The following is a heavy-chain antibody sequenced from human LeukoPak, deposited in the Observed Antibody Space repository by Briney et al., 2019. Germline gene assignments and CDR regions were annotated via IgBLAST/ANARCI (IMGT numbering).Heavy chain of an antibody. V-gene: IGHV4-34*01. J-gene: IGHJ5*02. CDR3: ARSRYNWFDP. CDR1: GGSFSGYY. Sequence: SETLSLTCTVYGGSFSGYYWSWIRQPPGKGLEWIGEINHSGSTNYNPSLKSRVTISVDTSKNQFSLKLSSVTAADTAVYYCARSRYNWFDPWGQGTLVTVSS. CDR2: INHSGST.